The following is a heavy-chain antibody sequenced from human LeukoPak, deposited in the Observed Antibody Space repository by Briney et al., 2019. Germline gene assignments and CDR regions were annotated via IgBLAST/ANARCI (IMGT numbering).Heavy chain of an antibody. J-gene: IGHJ4*02. Sequence: VASVKVSCKASGYTFTDYYMHWVRQAPGQGFEWMGWINPNDGDTNYAQKFQGSVTMTRDTSISTAHMEVSRLRSDDTAVYYCARANFLYCSSSTCLFDYWGQGTLVTVSS. CDR1: GYTFTDYY. CDR2: INPNDGDT. D-gene: IGHD2-2*01. CDR3: ARANFLYCSSSTCLFDY. V-gene: IGHV1-2*02.